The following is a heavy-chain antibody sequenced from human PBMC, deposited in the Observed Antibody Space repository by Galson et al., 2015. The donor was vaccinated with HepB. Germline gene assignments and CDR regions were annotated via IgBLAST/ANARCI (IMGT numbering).Heavy chain of an antibody. V-gene: IGHV3-7*03. Sequence: SLRLSCAASGFTLSNYWMSWVRQAPGKGLEWVANIKPDGSERSLVDSLKGRFTISRDNARNSLYLQMNSVRAEDTAVYYCARGSGYYIYWGQGILVTVSS. CDR2: IKPDGSER. CDR1: GFTLSNYW. D-gene: IGHD3-3*01. J-gene: IGHJ4*02. CDR3: ARGSGYYIY.